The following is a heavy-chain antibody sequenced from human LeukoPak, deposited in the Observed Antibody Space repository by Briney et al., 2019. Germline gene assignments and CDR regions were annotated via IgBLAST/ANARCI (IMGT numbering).Heavy chain of an antibody. J-gene: IGHJ2*01. V-gene: IGHV3-53*01. Sequence: GGSLRLSCEITGVVVSNNYMTWVRQAPGKGLEWVALIYVGGHTCHADSVKGRFAISSDNAKNTLYLHMNSLRAEDTAVYYCAKGGNYDGNYYAAWFFDVWGRGTRVTVSS. CDR2: IYVGGHT. CDR1: GVVVSNNY. CDR3: AKGGNYDGNYYAAWFFDV. D-gene: IGHD5-24*01.